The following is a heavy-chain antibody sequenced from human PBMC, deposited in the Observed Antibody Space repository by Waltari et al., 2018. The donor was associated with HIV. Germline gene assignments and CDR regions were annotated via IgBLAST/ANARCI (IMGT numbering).Heavy chain of an antibody. D-gene: IGHD5-18*01. J-gene: IGHJ2*01. CDR1: GGPISSSSYY. Sequence: QLQLQESGPGLVKPSETLSLTCTVSGGPISSSSYYWAWLRQPQGKGLEWIGSIYYSGSTYYNPSLKSRVTISVDTSKNQFSLKLSSVTAADTAVYYCARVQTGVDTAMVNRYFDLWGRGTLVTVSS. CDR2: IYYSGST. CDR3: ARVQTGVDTAMVNRYFDL. V-gene: IGHV4-39*01.